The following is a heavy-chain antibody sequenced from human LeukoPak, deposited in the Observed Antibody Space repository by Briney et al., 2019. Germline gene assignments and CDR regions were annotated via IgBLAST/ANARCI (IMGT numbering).Heavy chain of an antibody. D-gene: IGHD3-3*01. V-gene: IGHV3-23*01. Sequence: PGGSLRLSCAASGFTFSSYAMSWVRQAPGKGLEWVSAISGSGGSTYYADSVEGRFTISRDNSKNTLYLQMNSLRAEDTAVYYCAKKATGERITIFGVLSSYGMDVWGQGTTVTVSS. CDR2: ISGSGGST. J-gene: IGHJ6*02. CDR3: AKKATGERITIFGVLSSYGMDV. CDR1: GFTFSSYA.